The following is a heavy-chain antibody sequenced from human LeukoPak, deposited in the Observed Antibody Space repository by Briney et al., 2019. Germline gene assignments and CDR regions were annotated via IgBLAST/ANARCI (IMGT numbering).Heavy chain of an antibody. Sequence: SQTLSLTCAISGDSVSSNSAAWNWIRQSPSRGLEWLGRTYYRSKWYNDYAVSVKSRITINPDTSKNQFSLQLNSVTPEDTAVYYCARWIGYYYDSSGSWAFDIWGQGTMVTVSS. CDR2: TYYRSKWYN. CDR1: GDSVSSNSAA. J-gene: IGHJ3*02. D-gene: IGHD3-22*01. CDR3: ARWIGYYYDSSGSWAFDI. V-gene: IGHV6-1*01.